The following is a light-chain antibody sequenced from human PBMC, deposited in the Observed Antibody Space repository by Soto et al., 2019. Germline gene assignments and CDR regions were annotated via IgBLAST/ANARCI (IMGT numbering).Light chain of an antibody. CDR3: SSFTTSTTYV. Sequence: QSALTQPASVSGSPGQSMTISCTGTSSDIGGYNSVSWYQQHPGKAPQLMIFDVSRRPSGVSNRFSGSMSANTASLTISGLQTEDEADYYCSSFTTSTTYVFGTGTKVTAL. J-gene: IGLJ1*01. CDR1: SSDIGGYNS. V-gene: IGLV2-14*03. CDR2: DVS.